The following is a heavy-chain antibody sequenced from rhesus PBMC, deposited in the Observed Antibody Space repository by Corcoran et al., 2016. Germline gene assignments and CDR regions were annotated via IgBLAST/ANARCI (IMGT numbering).Heavy chain of an antibody. V-gene: IGHV4-169*01. CDR1: GGSISSSY. Sequence: QLQLQESGPGLVKPSETLSVTCAVSGGSISSSYWSWIRRAPGKGLEWIGYIYGSGSSTTYNPPLKSRVTLSGDTSTNQLSLKLSSVTAAATAVYYCARGHYFDYWGQGVLVTVSS. CDR2: IYGSGSST. J-gene: IGHJ4*01. CDR3: ARGHYFDY.